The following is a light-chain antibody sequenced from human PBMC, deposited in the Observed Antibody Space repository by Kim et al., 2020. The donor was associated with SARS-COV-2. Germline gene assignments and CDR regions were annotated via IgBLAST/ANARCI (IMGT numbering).Light chain of an antibody. J-gene: IGLJ1*01. CDR2: QDN. CDR1: KLGDKF. V-gene: IGLV3-1*01. Sequence: SVSPGQTASITCSADKLGDKFVSWYQQRPGQSPGVVIYQDNQRPSGIPERFSGSNSGNTATLTITETQAMDEADYYCQAWVSNTYVFGPGTKVTVL. CDR3: QAWVSNTYV.